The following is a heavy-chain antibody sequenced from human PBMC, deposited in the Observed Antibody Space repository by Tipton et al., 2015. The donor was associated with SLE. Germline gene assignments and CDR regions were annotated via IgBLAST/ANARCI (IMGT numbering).Heavy chain of an antibody. V-gene: IGHV3-23*01. CDR2: ISGTDNST. D-gene: IGHD3-10*01. J-gene: IGHJ3*02. Sequence: SLRLSCAASGFTFSTYGMRWVRQSPEKGLAWVSSISGTDNSTYYADSVKGRFTISGDNSKNTLYLQMSSLRVEDTALYYCARRNSESGAFDIWGQGTLVTVSS. CDR3: ARRNSESGAFDI. CDR1: GFTFSTYG.